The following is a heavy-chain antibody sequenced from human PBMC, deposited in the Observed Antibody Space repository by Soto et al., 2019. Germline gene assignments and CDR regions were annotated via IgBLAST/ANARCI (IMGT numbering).Heavy chain of an antibody. D-gene: IGHD3-3*01. J-gene: IGHJ6*02. Sequence: PSETLSLTCTVSGDSISSYYWSWIRQPPGKGLEWIGYIYYSGSTNYNPSLKSRVTISVDTSKNQFSLKLSSVTAADTAVYYCARQGFLEWLLRENYYYGMDVWGQGPTVT. CDR1: GDSISSYY. CDR2: IYYSGST. CDR3: ARQGFLEWLLRENYYYGMDV. V-gene: IGHV4-59*08.